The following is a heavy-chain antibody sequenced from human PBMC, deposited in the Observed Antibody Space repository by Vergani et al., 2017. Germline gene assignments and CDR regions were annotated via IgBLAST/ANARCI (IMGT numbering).Heavy chain of an antibody. V-gene: IGHV3-30*02. D-gene: IGHD1-26*01. CDR2: IRYDGSNP. CDR3: AXKGGSLYYCGVDV. CDR1: GYTFGHFD. J-gene: IGHJ6*02. Sequence: QEQLLQSGGGVVQPGGSLRLSCIGSGYTFGHFDMHWVRQAPGKGLAWVAFIRYDGSNPQYIDSVKGRFTISRDNSKDTLFLQMNGLRPEDTGTYFCAXKGGSLYYCGVDVWGQGTTITVSS.